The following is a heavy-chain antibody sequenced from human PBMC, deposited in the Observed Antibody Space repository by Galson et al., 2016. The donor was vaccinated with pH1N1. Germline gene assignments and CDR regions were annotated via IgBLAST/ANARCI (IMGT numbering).Heavy chain of an antibody. V-gene: IGHV1-18*01. CDR2: ISTYTGNA. J-gene: IGHJ4*02. Sequence: SVKVSCKASGYTFTTYGIDWVRQAPGQGLEWMGWISTYTGNAKYAQKFQGRLTLTTDPFTNNAHMGLGSLTSDDTATYFCASRRILDCSGGSFYLDSWGQGTLVTVSS. D-gene: IGHD2-15*01. CDR3: ASRRILDCSGGSFYLDS. CDR1: GYTFTTYG.